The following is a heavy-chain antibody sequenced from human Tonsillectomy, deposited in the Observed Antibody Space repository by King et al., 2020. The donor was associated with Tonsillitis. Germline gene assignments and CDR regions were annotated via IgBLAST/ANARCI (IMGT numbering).Heavy chain of an antibody. CDR2: ISYDGSNK. CDR1: GFTFSSYG. V-gene: IGHV3-30*18. J-gene: IGHJ6*02. D-gene: IGHD3-22*01. CDR3: AKIGLDYYDSSGYPLYYYYYGMDV. Sequence: VQLVESGGGVVQPGRSLRLSCAASGFTFSSYGMHWVRQAPGKGLEWVAVISYDGSNKYYADSVKGRFTISRDNSKKTRYLQMNSLRAEDTAVYYCAKIGLDYYDSSGYPLYYYYYGMDVWGQGTTVTVSS.